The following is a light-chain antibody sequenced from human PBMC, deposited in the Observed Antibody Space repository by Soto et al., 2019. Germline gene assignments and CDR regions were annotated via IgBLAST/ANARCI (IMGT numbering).Light chain of an antibody. CDR2: EVT. Sequence: QSALPQPPSASGSPGQSVTISCTGTSSDVGGYNYVSWYQQHPGKAPKLMIYEVTKRPSGVPDRFSGSKSGNTASLTVSGLQAEDDADYYCSAYAGNVLFGGGTKLTVL. CDR3: SAYAGNVL. CDR1: SSDVGGYNY. V-gene: IGLV2-8*01. J-gene: IGLJ2*01.